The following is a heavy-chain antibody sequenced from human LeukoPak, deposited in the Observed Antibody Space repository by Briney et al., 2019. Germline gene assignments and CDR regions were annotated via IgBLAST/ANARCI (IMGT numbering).Heavy chain of an antibody. CDR2: ISGSGGST. Sequence: GGSLRLSCAASGFTFSSYAMSWVRQAPGKGLEWVSAISGSGGSTYYADSVKGRFTISRDNSKNTLYLQMNSLRAEDTAVYYCEKGDFYDSSGYPYFDYWGQGTLVTVSS. D-gene: IGHD3-22*01. CDR3: EKGDFYDSSGYPYFDY. J-gene: IGHJ4*02. CDR1: GFTFSSYA. V-gene: IGHV3-23*01.